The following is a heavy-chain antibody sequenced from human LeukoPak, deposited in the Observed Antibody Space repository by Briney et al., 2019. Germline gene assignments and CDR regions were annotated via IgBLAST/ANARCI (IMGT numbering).Heavy chain of an antibody. Sequence: GGSLRLSCAASGFIVSSNYMSWVRQAPGKGLEWASFIYSGGNTHYSDSVKGRFTLSRDNSKNTLYLQMNSLRAEDTAIYYCARRAGEYSHPYDYWGQGTLVTVSS. CDR2: IYSGGNT. V-gene: IGHV3-53*01. CDR3: ARRAGEYSHPYDY. J-gene: IGHJ4*02. CDR1: GFIVSSNY. D-gene: IGHD2-15*01.